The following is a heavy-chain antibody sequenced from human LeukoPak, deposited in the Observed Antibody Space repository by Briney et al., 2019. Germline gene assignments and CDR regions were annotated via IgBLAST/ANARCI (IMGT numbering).Heavy chain of an antibody. D-gene: IGHD6-13*01. J-gene: IGHJ1*01. CDR2: IKEDGTEK. CDR1: GFTFSNYW. V-gene: IGHV3-7*01. Sequence: GGSLRLSCAASGFTFSNYWMSWVRQAPGKGLEWVANIKEDGTEKYYVDSVKGRFTISRDNAKNSLYLQMNSLRAEDTAVYYCAKDGGSQQPEYFQHWGQGTLVTVSS. CDR3: AKDGGSQQPEYFQH.